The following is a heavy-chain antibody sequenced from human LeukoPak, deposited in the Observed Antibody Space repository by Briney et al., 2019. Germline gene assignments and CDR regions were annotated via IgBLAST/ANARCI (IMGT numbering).Heavy chain of an antibody. CDR1: GFTFSIYG. CDR3: AKSRGSGFDY. J-gene: IGHJ4*02. D-gene: IGHD3-16*01. Sequence: GGSLRLSCAASGFTFSIYGMHWVRQAPGKGLEWVAVISYDGSNKYYADSVKGRFTISRDNSKNTLYLQMNSLRAEDTAVYYCAKSRGSGFDYWGQGTLVTVSS. CDR2: ISYDGSNK. V-gene: IGHV3-30*18.